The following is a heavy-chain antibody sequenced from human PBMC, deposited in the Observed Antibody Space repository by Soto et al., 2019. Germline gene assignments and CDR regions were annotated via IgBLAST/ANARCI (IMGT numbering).Heavy chain of an antibody. D-gene: IGHD3-16*01. Sequence: PSETLSLTCAVYGGSFSGYYWSWIRQPPGKGLEWIGEINHSGSTNYNPSLKSRVTISVDTSKNQFSLKLSSVTAADTAVYYCARDYIWGSHRWLLDYWGQGTLVTVSS. CDR2: INHSGST. V-gene: IGHV4-34*01. CDR3: ARDYIWGSHRWLLDY. J-gene: IGHJ4*02. CDR1: GGSFSGYY.